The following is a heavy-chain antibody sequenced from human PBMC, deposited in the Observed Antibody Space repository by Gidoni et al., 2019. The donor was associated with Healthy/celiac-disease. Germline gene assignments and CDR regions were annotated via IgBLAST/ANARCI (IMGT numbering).Heavy chain of an antibody. CDR2: IYYSGST. D-gene: IGHD2-2*01. CDR3: ARGVVVVPAAVLAKNWFDP. Sequence: QLQLQESGPGLVKPSETLSLTCPVSGGSISSSSYYWGWIRQPPGKGLAWIGSIYYSGSTYYNPSLKSRVTISVDTSKNQFSLKLSSVTAADTAVYYCARGVVVVPAAVLAKNWFDPWGQGTLVTVSS. V-gene: IGHV4-39*07. J-gene: IGHJ5*02. CDR1: GGSISSSSYY.